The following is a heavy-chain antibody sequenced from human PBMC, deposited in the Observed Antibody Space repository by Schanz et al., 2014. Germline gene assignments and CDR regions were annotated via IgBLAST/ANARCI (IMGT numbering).Heavy chain of an antibody. CDR1: GYTFTTYS. J-gene: IGHJ4*02. CDR2: INPTGGST. Sequence: QVQLVQSGSEVKKPGASVKVYCKASGYTFTTYSLHWVRQAPGQGLEWMGIINPTGGSTNYAEKFLGRVTMTSDTSTSTVYMELSRLRSEDMAVYYCVRAPHQGAGRHLDYWGQGTLVTVSS. CDR3: VRAPHQGAGRHLDY. D-gene: IGHD3-10*01. V-gene: IGHV1-46*03.